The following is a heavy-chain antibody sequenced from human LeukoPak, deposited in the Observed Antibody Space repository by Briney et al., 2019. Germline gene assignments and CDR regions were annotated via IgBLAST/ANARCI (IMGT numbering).Heavy chain of an antibody. CDR3: AKLVDSSGWYWPADY. CDR1: GFTFSSYG. V-gene: IGHV3-30*18. Sequence: PGRSLRLSCAASGFTFSSYGMHWVRQAPGKGLEWVAVISYDGNNKYYADSVKGRFTISRDNSKNTLYLQMNSLRAEDTAVYYCAKLVDSSGWYWPADYWGQGTLVTVSS. CDR2: ISYDGNNK. J-gene: IGHJ4*02. D-gene: IGHD6-19*01.